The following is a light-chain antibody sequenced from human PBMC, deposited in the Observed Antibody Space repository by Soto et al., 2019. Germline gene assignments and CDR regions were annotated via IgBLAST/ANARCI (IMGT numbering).Light chain of an antibody. J-gene: IGKJ1*01. V-gene: IGKV3-11*01. CDR1: QSVSSY. CDR2: DAS. Sequence: EIVLTQSPGTLSLSPGERATLSCRASQSVSSYLAWYQQKPGQAPRLLIYDASTRATGISARFSGSGSGTDFTLTISSLAPEDFAVYYCQQRSNLAVTFGQGTKVEVK. CDR3: QQRSNLAVT.